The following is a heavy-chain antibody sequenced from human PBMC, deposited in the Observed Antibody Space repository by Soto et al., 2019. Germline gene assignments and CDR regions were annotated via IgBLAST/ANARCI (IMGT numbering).Heavy chain of an antibody. D-gene: IGHD2-2*01. V-gene: IGHV4-59*01. CDR1: GGSNYTYN. Sequence: SETLSLTCNVSGGSNYTYNRNWIRQSPGKGLEWIGYISEGGSTNYNPSLKSRVTISVDTYKKQVSLKLSPVSGADTARYFCAGHCSSYICAEDHDCALEVWGKGSTVT. CDR2: ISEGGST. J-gene: IGHJ6*03. CDR3: AGHCSSYICAEDHDCALEV.